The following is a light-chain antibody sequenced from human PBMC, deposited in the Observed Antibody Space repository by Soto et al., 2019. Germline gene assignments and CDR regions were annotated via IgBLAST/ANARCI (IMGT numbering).Light chain of an antibody. CDR2: DAS. J-gene: IGKJ2*01. V-gene: IGKV1-5*01. CDR3: QQCDSYPYT. Sequence: DIPMTQSPSTLSASVGDRVTITCRASQSISAWLAWYQQKPGKAPKLLIYDASKLESGVPSRFSGSGSGTEFTLTINYLQPDDFATYYCQQCDSYPYTFGQGTTLEIK. CDR1: QSISAW.